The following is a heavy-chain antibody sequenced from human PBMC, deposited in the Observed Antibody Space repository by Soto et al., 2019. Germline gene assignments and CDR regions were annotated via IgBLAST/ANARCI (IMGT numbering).Heavy chain of an antibody. CDR1: GGTFNFYS. Sequence: QVQLVQSGAEVKKPGSSVKVSCTASGGTFNFYSISWVRQAPGQGLEWMGRVIPMVGMSEYAQKFQGRVTITADKATSTAYMNLRSLRSEDTAVYYCATDYGSGSAHLDYWGQGTLVTVSS. V-gene: IGHV1-69*02. D-gene: IGHD3-16*01. CDR3: ATDYGSGSAHLDY. CDR2: VIPMVGMS. J-gene: IGHJ4*02.